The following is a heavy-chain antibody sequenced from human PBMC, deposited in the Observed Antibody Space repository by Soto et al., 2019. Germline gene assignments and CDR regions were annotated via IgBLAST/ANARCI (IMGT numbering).Heavy chain of an antibody. Sequence: KPSETLSLTCTVSGGSISSSSYYWGWIRQPPGKGXXXXXXXYYSGSTYXXXXXXXXXXXSVDTSKNQFSLKLGSVTAADTAVYYCARRNPDNYDFWSGYYLGNYYYGMDVWGQGTTVTVSS. CDR1: GGSISSSSYY. J-gene: IGHJ6*02. D-gene: IGHD3-3*01. V-gene: IGHV4-39*01. CDR3: ARRNPDNYDFWSGYYLGNYYYGMDV. CDR2: XYYSGST.